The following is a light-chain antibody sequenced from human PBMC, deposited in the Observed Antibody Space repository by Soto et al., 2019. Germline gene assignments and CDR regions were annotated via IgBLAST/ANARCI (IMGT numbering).Light chain of an antibody. J-gene: IGLJ1*01. CDR1: SSDVGGYNY. V-gene: IGLV2-14*01. Sequence: QSALTQPASVSGSPGQSITISCTGTSSDVGGYNYVSWYQQNPGKAPKLMIYDVNNRPSGVSYRFSGSTSGNPASLTISGLQAEEEADYYWSSYTSSSTRVFGTGTKLTVL. CDR3: SSYTSSSTRV. CDR2: DVN.